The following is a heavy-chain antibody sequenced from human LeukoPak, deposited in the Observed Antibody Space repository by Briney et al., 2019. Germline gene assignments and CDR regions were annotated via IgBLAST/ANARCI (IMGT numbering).Heavy chain of an antibody. CDR3: VAEDTY. Sequence: GGSLRLSCAASGLSVTNTYMTWVRQAPGKGLELVSVIYSGGGTNYADSLKGRFSISRDNSKNTLYLQMNSLRAEDTAVYYCVAEDTYWGQGTLVTVSS. J-gene: IGHJ4*02. V-gene: IGHV3-53*01. D-gene: IGHD5-18*01. CDR1: GLSVTNTY. CDR2: IYSGGGT.